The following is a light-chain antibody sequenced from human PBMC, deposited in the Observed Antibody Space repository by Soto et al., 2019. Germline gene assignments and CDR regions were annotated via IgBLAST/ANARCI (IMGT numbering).Light chain of an antibody. Sequence: EIVLTQSPGTLSLSPGERATLSCRDSQSIRTTYLACCQQKRGQAPRLPIYSASSRATGTPDRFSGSGSGTDFTLTISRLEPEYSAVSYCQQYGDSLTFGGRTKGDIK. J-gene: IGKJ4*01. CDR2: SAS. CDR3: QQYGDSLT. V-gene: IGKV3-20*01. CDR1: QSIRTTY.